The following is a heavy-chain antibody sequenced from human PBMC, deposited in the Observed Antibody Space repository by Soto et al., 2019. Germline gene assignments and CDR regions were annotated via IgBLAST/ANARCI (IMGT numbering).Heavy chain of an antibody. V-gene: IGHV3-48*03. J-gene: IGHJ6*02. CDR2: ISRSGTVI. CDR3: ASVTLRFSYGIDL. D-gene: IGHD3-3*01. CDR1: ELSFSNSE. Sequence: QLVESGGGLVQPGGSLRLSCAASELSFSNSEMHWVRQAPGKGLEWLSYISRSGTVIYYADSVKGRFTISRDNAKNSLFLQMNSLRADDTAVYFCASVTLRFSYGIDLWGQGTTVTVSS.